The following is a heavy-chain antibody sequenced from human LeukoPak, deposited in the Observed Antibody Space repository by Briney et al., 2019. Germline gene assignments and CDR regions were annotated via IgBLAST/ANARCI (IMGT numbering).Heavy chain of an antibody. CDR1: GGSVSSGDHY. J-gene: IGHJ5*02. CDR3: ASGPVHNWFDP. V-gene: IGHV4-30-4*01. CDR2: IYDSGST. Sequence: SQTLSLTCTVSGGSVSSGDHYWRWIRQTPGKGLEWIGYIYDSGSTYYNPSLKSRLTISVDTSKNQFSLKLSSVTAADTAVYYCASGPVHNWFDPWGQGTLVTVSS.